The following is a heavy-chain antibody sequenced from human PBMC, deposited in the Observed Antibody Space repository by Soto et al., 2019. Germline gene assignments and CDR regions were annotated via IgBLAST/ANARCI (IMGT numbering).Heavy chain of an antibody. D-gene: IGHD3-9*01. CDR1: CSSFSGYY. Sequence: SDTLFLICAVNCSSFSGYYWALILQPPGKGLEWIGEINPSGSTNYNPSLKSRVTISVDTSKNQFSLKLSSVTAADTAVYYCARVAYYDILTGYNTDAFDIWGQGTMVT. J-gene: IGHJ3*02. CDR3: ARVAYYDILTGYNTDAFDI. V-gene: IGHV4-34*01. CDR2: INPSGST.